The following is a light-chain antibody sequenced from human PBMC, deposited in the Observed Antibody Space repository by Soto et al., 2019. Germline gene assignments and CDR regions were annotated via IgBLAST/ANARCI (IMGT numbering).Light chain of an antibody. V-gene: IGKV1-39*01. CDR2: AAS. CDR3: QQSYSTPWT. CDR1: QSISSY. J-gene: IGKJ1*01. Sequence: DIQMTQSPSSLSAYVGAIVTIPCRASQSISSYLNWYQQKQGKAPKLMIYAASSLQSGVPSRFSGSRSGTDFTLTISSLQPEDVATYYCQQSYSTPWTLGQGTKVDIK.